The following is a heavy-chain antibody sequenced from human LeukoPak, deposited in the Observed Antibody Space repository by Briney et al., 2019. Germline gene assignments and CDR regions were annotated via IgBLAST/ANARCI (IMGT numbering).Heavy chain of an antibody. CDR3: ARGIVVVPAVIRRDYYYYMDV. Sequence: ASVKVSCKASGYTFTGCYMHWVRQAPGQGLEWMGWINPNSGGTNYAQKFQGRVTMTRDTSISTAYMELSRLRSDDTAVYYCARGIVVVPAVIRRDYYYYMDVWGKGTTVTVSS. D-gene: IGHD2-2*01. V-gene: IGHV1-2*02. J-gene: IGHJ6*03. CDR1: GYTFTGCY. CDR2: INPNSGGT.